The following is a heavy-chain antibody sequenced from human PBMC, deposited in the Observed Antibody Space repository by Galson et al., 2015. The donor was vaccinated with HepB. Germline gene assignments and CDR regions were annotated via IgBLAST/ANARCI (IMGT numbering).Heavy chain of an antibody. CDR1: GFIFRTYS. Sequence: SLRLSCAASGFIFRTYSMNWVRQAPGKGLEWVALISFDGTNKYYAGSVKGRFTISRDNSKKTLYLQMNYLRPGDTAVYYCAGAGYCTGGKCYSGGDYWGQGTLVPVSS. CDR2: ISFDGTNK. CDR3: AGAGYCTGGKCYSGGDY. J-gene: IGHJ4*02. V-gene: IGHV3-30*03. D-gene: IGHD2-15*01.